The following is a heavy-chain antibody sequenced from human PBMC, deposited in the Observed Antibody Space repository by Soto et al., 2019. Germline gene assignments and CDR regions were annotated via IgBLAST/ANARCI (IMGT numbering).Heavy chain of an antibody. V-gene: IGHV5-51*01. CDR3: AGGGVRGVITRTRDYYGMDV. CDR1: GYSFRSYW. J-gene: IGHJ6*02. Sequence: PGESLKISCKGSGYSFRSYWIGWVRQSPGKGLEWMGIIYPDDSDTKYSPSFQGQVTISADKSINTAYLEWSSLEASDTAMYYCAGGGVRGVITRTRDYYGMDVWGQGTTVTVSS. D-gene: IGHD3-10*01. CDR2: IYPDDSDT.